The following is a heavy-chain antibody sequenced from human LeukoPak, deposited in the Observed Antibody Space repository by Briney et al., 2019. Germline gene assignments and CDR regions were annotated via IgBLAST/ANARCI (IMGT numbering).Heavy chain of an antibody. J-gene: IGHJ4*02. CDR2: IYYSGST. CDR3: ARRGGAGRSFDH. D-gene: IGHD2-21*01. Sequence: SETLSLTCTVSGASVSSGGYYWSWIRQPPGKGLEWIGNIYYSGSTNYNPSLKSRVTISVDTSKNQFSLKVSSVTAAGTAVYYCARRGGAGRSFDHWGQGTLVTVSS. V-gene: IGHV4-61*08. CDR1: GASVSSGGYY.